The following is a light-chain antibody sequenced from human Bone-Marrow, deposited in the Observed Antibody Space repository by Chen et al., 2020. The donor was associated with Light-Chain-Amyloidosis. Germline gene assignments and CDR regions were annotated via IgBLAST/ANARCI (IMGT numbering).Light chain of an antibody. V-gene: IGLV6-57*03. J-gene: IGLJ3*02. CDR1: SGTIATNY. Sequence: NFMMTQPHSVAESPEKTVIISSTRSSGTIATNYVQWYQQRPGSAPTTVIYEDDQRPSGVPDRFSGSIDRSSNSASLTISGLKTEDEDDYYCQSYQGSSQGVFGGGTKLTVL. CDR2: EDD. CDR3: QSYQGSSQGV.